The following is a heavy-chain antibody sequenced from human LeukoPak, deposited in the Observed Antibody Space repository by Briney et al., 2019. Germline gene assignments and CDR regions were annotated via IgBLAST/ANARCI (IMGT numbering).Heavy chain of an antibody. Sequence: GGSLRLSCAASGFTFSDFWMHWVRQAPGKGLVWVSRINSGGTVTNYADSVKGRFTISRDNAKNSLYLQMNSLRAEDTAVYYCAREIGGGVIDYWGQGTLVTVSS. CDR3: AREIGGGVIDY. CDR1: GFTFSDFW. J-gene: IGHJ4*02. D-gene: IGHD3-16*01. CDR2: INSGGTVT. V-gene: IGHV3-74*01.